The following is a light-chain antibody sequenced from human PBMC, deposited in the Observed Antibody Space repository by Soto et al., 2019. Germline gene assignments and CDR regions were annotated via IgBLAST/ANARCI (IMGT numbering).Light chain of an antibody. J-gene: IGKJ1*01. CDR2: GGA. Sequence: EIVLTQSPGTLSLSPGESATLSCRARQTIGSSYLAWYQQRPGQAPRLLIYGGANRATGIPDRFSATGSETDFTLAISRLEPEDFAVYYCQQYRTPSQTFGQGTKVDIK. CDR1: QTIGSSY. CDR3: QQYRTPSQT. V-gene: IGKV3-20*01.